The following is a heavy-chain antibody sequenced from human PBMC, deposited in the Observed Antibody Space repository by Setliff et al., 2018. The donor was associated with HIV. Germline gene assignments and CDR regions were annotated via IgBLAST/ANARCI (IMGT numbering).Heavy chain of an antibody. D-gene: IGHD6-13*01. Sequence: SETLSLTCTVSGGSISSYYWSWIRQPAGKGLEWIGRIYASGRTNYNPSLKSRVTLSVDTSKNQFSLKLSSVTAADTAVYYCARDIQAAGTGWFDPWGQGTLVTVSS. CDR3: ARDIQAAGTGWFDP. CDR1: GGSISSYY. J-gene: IGHJ5*02. CDR2: IYASGRT. V-gene: IGHV4-4*07.